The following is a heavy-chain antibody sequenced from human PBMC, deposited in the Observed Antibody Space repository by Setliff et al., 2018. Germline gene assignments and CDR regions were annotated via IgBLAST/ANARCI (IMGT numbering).Heavy chain of an antibody. CDR1: GYTFTSCG. Sequence: ASVKVSCKASGYTFTSCGISWVRQAPGQGLEWMGRISTYNGDTDYAQKLQDRLTMTTDTSTSTVYMELRSLKTEDTAVYYCTTDSGSYRLWYYYYYMDVWGKGTTVTVSS. J-gene: IGHJ6*03. D-gene: IGHD1-26*01. V-gene: IGHV1-18*01. CDR2: ISTYNGDT. CDR3: TTDSGSYRLWYYYYYMDV.